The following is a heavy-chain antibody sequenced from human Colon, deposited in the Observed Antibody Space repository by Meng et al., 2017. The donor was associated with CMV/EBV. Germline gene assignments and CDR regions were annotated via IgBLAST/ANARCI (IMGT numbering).Heavy chain of an antibody. V-gene: IGHV1-18*01. Sequence: QAQLVQSGGEVKKPGASGKVSCKTSGYTFTNFGISWVRQAPGQGLEWMAYISPYNGDTNYAQRFQGRVALTTDTSTSTVYMELGSLTSDDTAMYYCARELARGGYWGQGTLVTVSS. CDR1: GYTFTNFG. CDR2: ISPYNGDT. J-gene: IGHJ4*02. CDR3: ARELARGGY.